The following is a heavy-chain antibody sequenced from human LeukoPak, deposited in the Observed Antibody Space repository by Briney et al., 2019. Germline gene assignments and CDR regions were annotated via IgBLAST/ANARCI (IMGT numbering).Heavy chain of an antibody. CDR2: INAGNGNT. V-gene: IGHV1-3*01. J-gene: IGHJ6*02. Sequence: ASVKVSCTASGYTFTSYAMHWVRQAPGQRLEWMGWINAGNGNTKYSQKFQGRVTITRDTSASTAYMELSSLRSEDTAVYYCARETYYDILTGYRAPSYYGMDVWGQGTTVTVSS. D-gene: IGHD3-9*01. CDR1: GYTFTSYA. CDR3: ARETYYDILTGYRAPSYYGMDV.